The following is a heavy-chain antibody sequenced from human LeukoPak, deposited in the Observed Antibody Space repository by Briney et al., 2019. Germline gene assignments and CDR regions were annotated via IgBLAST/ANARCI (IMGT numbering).Heavy chain of an antibody. CDR3: ARGRLARSPYFDY. Sequence: TSETLSLTCSVWGGSIRSYYWSGIRQPPGKGLEWIGYIYYRGSTNYNPSLKSRVTISVDTSKNQFSLNLSSVTAADTAVYYCARGRLARSPYFDYWGQGTLVTVSS. CDR1: GGSIRSYY. CDR2: IYYRGST. V-gene: IGHV4-59*13. J-gene: IGHJ4*02. D-gene: IGHD6-19*01.